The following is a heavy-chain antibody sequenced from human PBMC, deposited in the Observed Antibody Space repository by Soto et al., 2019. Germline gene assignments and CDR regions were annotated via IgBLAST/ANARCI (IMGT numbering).Heavy chain of an antibody. CDR2: IIPIFGTA. D-gene: IGHD6-13*01. CDR1: GGTFSSYA. CDR3: ARDRAAADPPGYYWFDP. V-gene: IGHV1-69*13. Sequence: GASVKVSCKASGGTFSSYAISWVRQAPGQGLEWMGGIIPIFGTANYAQKFQGRVTITADESTSTAYMELSSLRSEDTAVYYCARDRAAADPPGYYWFDPWGQGTLVTVSS. J-gene: IGHJ5*02.